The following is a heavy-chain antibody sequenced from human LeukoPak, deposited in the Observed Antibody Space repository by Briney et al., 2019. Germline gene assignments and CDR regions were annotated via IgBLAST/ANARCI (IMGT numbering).Heavy chain of an antibody. CDR2: INSDGSST. CDR1: GFTFGSYW. J-gene: IGHJ5*02. V-gene: IGHV3-74*01. D-gene: IGHD5-24*01. CDR3: ARASDPWLQLT. Sequence: GGSLRLSCAASGFTFGSYWMHWVRQAPGKGLVWVSRINSDGSSTNYADSVKGRFTISRDNAKNTLYLQMNSLRAEDTAVYYCARASDPWLQLTWGQGTLVTVSS.